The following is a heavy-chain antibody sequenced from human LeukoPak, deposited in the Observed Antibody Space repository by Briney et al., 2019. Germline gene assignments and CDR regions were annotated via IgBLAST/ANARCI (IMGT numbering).Heavy chain of an antibody. J-gene: IGHJ4*02. CDR1: GYAFTGYY. CDR2: INPNSGGT. V-gene: IGHV1-2*02. Sequence: ASVKVSCKASGYAFTGYYMHWVRQAPGQGLEWMGWINPNSGGTNYAQKFQGRVTMTRDTSISTAYMELSRLRSDDTAVYYCARDSYYYGSGSFDYWGQGTLVTVSS. D-gene: IGHD3-10*01. CDR3: ARDSYYYGSGSFDY.